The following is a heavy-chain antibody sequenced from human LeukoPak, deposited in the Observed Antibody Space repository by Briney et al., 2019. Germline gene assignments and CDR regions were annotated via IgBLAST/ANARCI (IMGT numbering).Heavy chain of an antibody. CDR1: GGSISSSNW. V-gene: IGHV4-4*02. Sequence: SETLSLTCAVSGGSISSSNWWSWVRPPPGKGLEWIGEIYHSWSTNYNPSLKRRVTISVNKSKNQFSLKLSSVTAADTGVYYCASLWFGELGSWFDPWGEGTLVTVSS. D-gene: IGHD3-10*01. J-gene: IGHJ5*02. CDR2: IYHSWST. CDR3: ASLWFGELGSWFDP.